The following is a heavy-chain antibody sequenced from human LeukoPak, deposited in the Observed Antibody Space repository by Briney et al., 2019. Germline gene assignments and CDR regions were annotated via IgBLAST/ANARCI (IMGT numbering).Heavy chain of an antibody. V-gene: IGHV3-66*02. CDR1: GFSISSYE. D-gene: IGHD6-13*01. CDR2: VYSGGRT. CDR3: ARQAAAGLDY. Sequence: PGGSLRLFCAASGFSISSYEMNWVRQAPGKGLEWVSVVYSGGRTFYADSVKGRFIISRDNSKNTVYLQMNSLRTDDTAVYYCARQAAAGLDYWGQGTLVTVSS. J-gene: IGHJ4*02.